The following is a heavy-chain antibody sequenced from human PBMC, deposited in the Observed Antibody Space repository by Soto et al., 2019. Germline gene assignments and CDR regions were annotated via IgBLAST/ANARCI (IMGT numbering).Heavy chain of an antibody. D-gene: IGHD6-19*01. J-gene: IGHJ4*02. CDR3: AKVLTDDNGWYHFDS. Sequence: EVQLLESGGGLVQPGGSLRLSWVTSGFTFSSCTMNWVRQAPGPGLEWVSSVRGSGAYYADSVNGRFTISRDNSRSTLYLQMDSLRAGDTAVYYCAKVLTDDNGWYHFDSWGQGTIVTFSS. CDR1: GFTFSSCT. V-gene: IGHV3-23*01. CDR2: VRGSGA.